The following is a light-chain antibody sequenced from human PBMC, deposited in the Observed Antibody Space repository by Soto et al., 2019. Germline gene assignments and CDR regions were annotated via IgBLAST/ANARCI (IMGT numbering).Light chain of an antibody. CDR2: CAT. V-gene: IGKV3-20*01. CDR3: QQYGTSWFT. Sequence: EIVWTQSPGTIPLSPEESATLSCRASQSISNSYLAWYPKKSDQAPRLLVYCATARATGIPDRFSGSGSGTDFTLTISRLEPEDFAVYYCQQYGTSWFTFGPGTKLDIK. CDR1: QSISNSY. J-gene: IGKJ3*01.